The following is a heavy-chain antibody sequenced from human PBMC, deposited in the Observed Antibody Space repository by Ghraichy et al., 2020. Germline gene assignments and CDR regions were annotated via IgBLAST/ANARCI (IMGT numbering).Heavy chain of an antibody. V-gene: IGHV4-59*01. J-gene: IGHJ6*03. CDR1: GGSISSYY. CDR3: ARGLNSGHYYYYYYMDV. CDR2: IYYNGNT. D-gene: IGHD1-26*01. Sequence: SATLTLTCTVSGGSISSYYWNWIRQPPGRGLEWIGSIYYNGNTNYNPSLKSRVTISKDTSNNQFSLRLSSVTAADTAVYYCARGLNSGHYYYYYYMDVWGKGTTVTVSS.